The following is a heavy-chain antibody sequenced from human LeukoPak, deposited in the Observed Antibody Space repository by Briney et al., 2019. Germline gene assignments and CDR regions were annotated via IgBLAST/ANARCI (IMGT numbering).Heavy chain of an antibody. J-gene: IGHJ6*03. D-gene: IGHD5-12*01. CDR3: AKGGGYEAQYYYYYLDV. CDR2: IRYDGSNK. V-gene: IGHV3-30*02. CDR1: GFTFSSYW. Sequence: GSLRLSCAASGFTFSSYWMSWVRQAPGKGLEWVAFIRYDGSNKHYADSVKGRFTVSRDNSKNTLYLQMKSLRAEDTAVYYCAKGGGYEAQYYYYYLDVWGKGTTVTISS.